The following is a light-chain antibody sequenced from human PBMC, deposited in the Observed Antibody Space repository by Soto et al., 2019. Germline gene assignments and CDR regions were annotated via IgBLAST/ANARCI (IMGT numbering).Light chain of an antibody. CDR1: QSISSW. CDR2: DAS. Sequence: DIQMTQSPSTLSASVGDRVTITCRSSQSISSWLAWYQQKPGKAPKLLIFDASTLESEVPSRFSGSRSGTEFTLTISSLQPDDFATYYCRQYKSYSPWTFGQGTKVEI. J-gene: IGKJ1*01. V-gene: IGKV1-5*01. CDR3: RQYKSYSPWT.